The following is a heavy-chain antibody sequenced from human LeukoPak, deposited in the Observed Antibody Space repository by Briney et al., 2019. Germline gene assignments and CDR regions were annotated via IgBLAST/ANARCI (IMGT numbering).Heavy chain of an antibody. J-gene: IGHJ6*02. Sequence: GGSLRLSCATSGFTFSSIWMSWVRQAPGHGLESVANIKHEGSETNYVDSVKGRFTIPRDNAKNSLHLQMNSLRVEDTAVYYCAKNGGPHGMDVWGQGTTVTVSS. CDR2: IKHEGSET. CDR3: AKNGGPHGMDV. CDR1: GFTFSSIW. V-gene: IGHV3-7*01. D-gene: IGHD3-16*01.